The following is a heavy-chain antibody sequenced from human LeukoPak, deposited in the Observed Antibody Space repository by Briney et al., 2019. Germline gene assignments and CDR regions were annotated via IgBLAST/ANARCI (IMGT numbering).Heavy chain of an antibody. J-gene: IGHJ5*02. Sequence: GASVKVSCKASGYTFTGYYMHWVRQAPGQGLEWMGWINPNSGDTNYAQKFQGRVTMTRDTSISTAYMELTSLRSDDTAVYYCARDEYVLTSFDPWGQGTLVTVSS. V-gene: IGHV1-2*02. CDR3: ARDEYVLTSFDP. D-gene: IGHD3-16*01. CDR1: GYTFTGYY. CDR2: INPNSGDT.